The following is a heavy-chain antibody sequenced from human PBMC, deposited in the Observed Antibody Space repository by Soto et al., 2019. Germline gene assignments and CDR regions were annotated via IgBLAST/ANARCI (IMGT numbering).Heavy chain of an antibody. J-gene: IGHJ6*02. CDR3: ARVVRYFDTPYGMDV. Sequence: EVQLLESGEGLVQPGGSLKLSCAASGFTFSSYAMSWVRQAPGKGLEWVSGIGGSGGNTYYADSVKCRFTISRDNSKNTLFLQMNSLRAEDTAEYYCARVVRYFDTPYGMDVWGQGTTVTVSS. D-gene: IGHD3-9*01. CDR2: IGGSGGNT. V-gene: IGHV3-23*01. CDR1: GFTFSSYA.